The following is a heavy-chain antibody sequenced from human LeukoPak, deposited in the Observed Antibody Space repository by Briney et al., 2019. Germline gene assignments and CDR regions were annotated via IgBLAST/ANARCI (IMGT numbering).Heavy chain of an antibody. D-gene: IGHD3-16*01. Sequence: SETLSLTCTISGGSISSYYWSWVRQPPGKGLEWIGNIYYSGNTNYNPSLKSRVTLSVDTSKNQFSLKLSSVIAADTAVYYCVRTSHDYISFFDYWGQGTLVTVSS. V-gene: IGHV4-59*01. CDR3: VRTSHDYISFFDY. CDR1: GGSISSYY. J-gene: IGHJ4*02. CDR2: IYYSGNT.